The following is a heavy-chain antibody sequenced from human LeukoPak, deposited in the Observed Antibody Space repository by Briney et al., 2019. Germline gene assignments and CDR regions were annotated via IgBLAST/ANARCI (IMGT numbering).Heavy chain of an antibody. CDR1: GGSISSSSYY. Sequence: PSETLSLTCTVSGGSISSSSYYWGWIRQPPGKGLEWIGGIYYSGSTYYNPSLKSRVTISVDTSKNQFSLKLSSVTAADTAVYYCARRTLPLARPLSDAFDIWGQGTMVTVSS. CDR3: ARRTLPLARPLSDAFDI. V-gene: IGHV4-39*01. J-gene: IGHJ3*02. CDR2: IYYSGST. D-gene: IGHD1-14*01.